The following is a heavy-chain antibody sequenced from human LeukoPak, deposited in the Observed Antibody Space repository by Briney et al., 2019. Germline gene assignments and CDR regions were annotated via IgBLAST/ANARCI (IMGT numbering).Heavy chain of an antibody. CDR2: IKSKTDGGTP. V-gene: IGHV3-15*01. J-gene: IGHJ4*02. Sequence: PGGSLRLSCPASGFTFSNAWMSWVRQAPGKGLEWVGRIKSKTDGGTPDYAAPVKGRFTISRDDSKNTLYLQMNSLKTEDTAVYYCTTYTVGATTSHFDYWGQGTLVTVSS. CDR3: TTYTVGATTSHFDY. CDR1: GFTFSNAW. D-gene: IGHD1-26*01.